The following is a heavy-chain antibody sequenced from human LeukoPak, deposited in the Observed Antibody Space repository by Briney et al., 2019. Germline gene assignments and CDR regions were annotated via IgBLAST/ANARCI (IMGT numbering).Heavy chain of an antibody. Sequence: SETLSLTCTVSGGSISSGDYYWSWIRQPPEKGLEWIGYIYYSGSTYYNPSLKSRVTISVDTSKNQFSLKLSSVTAADTAVYYCARDRGAQWWYFDLWGRGTLVTVSS. D-gene: IGHD6-19*01. CDR2: IYYSGST. CDR3: ARDRGAQWWYFDL. CDR1: GGSISSGDYY. V-gene: IGHV4-30-4*01. J-gene: IGHJ2*01.